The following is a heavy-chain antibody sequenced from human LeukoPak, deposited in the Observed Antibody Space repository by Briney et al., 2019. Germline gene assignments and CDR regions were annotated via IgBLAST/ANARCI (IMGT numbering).Heavy chain of an antibody. CDR3: ARQESGPYHYMDV. D-gene: IGHD3-3*01. V-gene: IGHV4-59*08. CDR2: VYYSVST. Sequence: SQTLSLTCTVSGGSISSYYWTWIRQAPGKGREWIGYVYYSVSTNYNPSLKSRVSISQDTSKNQVSLKLSSVTAADTAVYYCARQESGPYHYMDVWGKGTTVTVSS. CDR1: GGSISSYY. J-gene: IGHJ6*03.